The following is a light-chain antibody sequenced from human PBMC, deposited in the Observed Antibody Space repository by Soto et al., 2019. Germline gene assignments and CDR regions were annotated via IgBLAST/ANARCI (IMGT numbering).Light chain of an antibody. V-gene: IGKV1-16*02. Sequence: DVRLTQSPSSLSASVGDRVTITCRASQGISNSLAWYQQKPGKAPKSLIYGASYLQGGVPSKFSGSGSGTDFTLTINNLQPDDFATYYCQQYKIYPLTFGGGTKVEIK. J-gene: IGKJ4*01. CDR1: QGISNS. CDR2: GAS. CDR3: QQYKIYPLT.